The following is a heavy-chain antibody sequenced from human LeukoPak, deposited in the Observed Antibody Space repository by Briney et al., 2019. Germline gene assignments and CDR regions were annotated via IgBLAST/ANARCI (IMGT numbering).Heavy chain of an antibody. Sequence: ASVKVSCKASGYTFTNFGINWVRQAPGQGLEWMGWISAYNANTHYAQTLQGRVTMTTDTPTSTAYMELRSLRSDDTAVYYCASDYASGSYYTRAPLDAFDIWGQGTMVTVSS. CDR2: ISAYNANT. CDR1: GYTFTNFG. J-gene: IGHJ3*02. CDR3: ASDYASGSYYTRAPLDAFDI. D-gene: IGHD3-10*01. V-gene: IGHV1-18*01.